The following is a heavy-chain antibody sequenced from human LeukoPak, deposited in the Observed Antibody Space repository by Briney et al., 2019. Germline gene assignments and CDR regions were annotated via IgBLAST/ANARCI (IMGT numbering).Heavy chain of an antibody. CDR3: ARHIRYFDWLSLAFDY. D-gene: IGHD3-9*01. J-gene: IGHJ4*02. V-gene: IGHV4-59*08. Sequence: SETLSLTCTVSGGSISSYYWSWIRQPPGKGLEWIGYIYYSGSTNYNPSLKSRVTISVDTSKNRFSLKLSSVTAADTAVYYCARHIRYFDWLSLAFDYWGQGTLVTVSS. CDR2: IYYSGST. CDR1: GGSISSYY.